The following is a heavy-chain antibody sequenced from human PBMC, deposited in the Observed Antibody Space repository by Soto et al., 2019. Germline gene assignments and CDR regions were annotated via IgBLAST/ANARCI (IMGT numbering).Heavy chain of an antibody. CDR2: IYPGDSDT. CDR1: GYSFTSYW. CDR3: ATPSYCSSTSCHKGDFIYFDY. D-gene: IGHD2-2*02. V-gene: IGHV5-51*01. J-gene: IGHJ4*02. Sequence: GESLKISCKGSGYSFTSYWIGWVRQMPGKGLEWMGIIYPGDSDTRYSPSFQGQVTISADKSITTAYLQWSSLKASDTAMYYCATPSYCSSTSCHKGDFIYFDYWGQGTLVTVSS.